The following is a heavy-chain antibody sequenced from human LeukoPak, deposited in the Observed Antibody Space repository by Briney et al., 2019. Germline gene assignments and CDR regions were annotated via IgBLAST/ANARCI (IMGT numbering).Heavy chain of an antibody. CDR3: ARDADGQYARSSGFDFDF. Sequence: ASVKVSCKASGYTFTSYDISWVRQAPGQGLEWMGWISAYNGNTNYAQKLQGRVTMTTDTSTSTAYMELRSLRSDDTAVYYCARDADGQYARSSGFDFDFWGQGTLVTVSS. CDR2: ISAYNGNT. V-gene: IGHV1-18*01. J-gene: IGHJ4*02. CDR1: GYTFTSYD. D-gene: IGHD3-22*01.